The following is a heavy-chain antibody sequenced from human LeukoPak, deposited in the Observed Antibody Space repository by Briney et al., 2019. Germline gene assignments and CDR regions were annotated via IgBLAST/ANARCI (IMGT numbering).Heavy chain of an antibody. CDR1: GYTFTGYY. CDR3: ARDRGVRTPFDP. V-gene: IGHV1-69*13. Sequence: GASVKVSCKASGYTFTGYYMHWVRQAPGQGLEWMGGIIPIFGTATYAQKFQGRVTITADESTSTAYMELSSLRSEDTAVYYCARDRGVRTPFDPWGQGTLVTVSS. J-gene: IGHJ5*02. D-gene: IGHD3-10*01. CDR2: IIPIFGTA.